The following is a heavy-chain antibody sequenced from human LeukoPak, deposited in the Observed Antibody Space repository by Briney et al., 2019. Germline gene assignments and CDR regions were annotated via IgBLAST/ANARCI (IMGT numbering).Heavy chain of an antibody. J-gene: IGHJ4*02. V-gene: IGHV3-74*01. CDR3: ASLSMVTPLDY. D-gene: IGHD4-17*01. CDR2: INSDGSST. Sequence: PGGSLRLSCAASGFTFSSNWMHWVRQAPGKGLVWVSRINSDGSSTSYADSVKGRFTISRDNAKNTLYLQMNSLRAEDTAVYYCASLSMVTPLDYWGQGTLVTVSS. CDR1: GFTFSSNW.